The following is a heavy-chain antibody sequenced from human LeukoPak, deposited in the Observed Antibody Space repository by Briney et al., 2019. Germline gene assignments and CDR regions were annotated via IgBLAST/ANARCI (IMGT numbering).Heavy chain of an antibody. D-gene: IGHD3-22*01. CDR3: ARDLADDSSGYYYGSISYGMDV. CDR1: GGSISSYY. V-gene: IGHV4-59*01. J-gene: IGHJ6*02. CDR2: IYYSGST. Sequence: PSQTLSLTCAVSGGSISSYYWSWIRQPPGKGLEWIGYIYYSGSTNYNPSLKSRVTISVDTSKNQFSLKLSSVTAADTAVYYCARDLADDSSGYYYGSISYGMDVWGQGTTVTVSS.